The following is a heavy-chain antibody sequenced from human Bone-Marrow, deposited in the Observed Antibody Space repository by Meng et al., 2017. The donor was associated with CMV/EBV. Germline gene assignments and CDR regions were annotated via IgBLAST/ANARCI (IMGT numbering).Heavy chain of an antibody. CDR1: GFTFSSYA. Sequence: GESLKIYCAASGFTFSSYAMSWVRQAPGKGLEWVSVIYSGGSSTYYADSVKGRFTISRDNSKNTLYLQMNSLRAEDTAVYYCARREGDSSGMDVWGQGTTVTVSS. D-gene: IGHD6-13*01. CDR2: IYSGGSST. V-gene: IGHV3-23*03. J-gene: IGHJ6*02. CDR3: ARREGDSSGMDV.